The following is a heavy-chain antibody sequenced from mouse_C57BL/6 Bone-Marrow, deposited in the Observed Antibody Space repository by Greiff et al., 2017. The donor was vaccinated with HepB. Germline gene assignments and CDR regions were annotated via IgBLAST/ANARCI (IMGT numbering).Heavy chain of an antibody. J-gene: IGHJ2*01. Sequence: EVQLVESGGGLVKPGGSLKLSCAASGFTFSDYGMHWVRQAPEKGLEWVAYISSGSSTIYYADTVKGRFTISRDNAKNTLFLQMTSLRSEDTAMYYCARFHYGSRGYYFDYWGQGTTLTVSS. CDR2: ISSGSSTI. CDR3: ARFHYGSRGYYFDY. D-gene: IGHD1-1*01. V-gene: IGHV5-17*01. CDR1: GFTFSDYG.